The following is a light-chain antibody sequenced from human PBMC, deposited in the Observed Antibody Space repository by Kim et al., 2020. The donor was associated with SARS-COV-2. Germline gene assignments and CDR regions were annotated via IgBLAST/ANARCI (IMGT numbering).Light chain of an antibody. Sequence: SVALVQTARINCGGNNFGSKNVHWYQRKPGQAPVLVIYRDSNRPSGIPERFSGSNSGNTATLTISRAQAGDEADYYCQVWDSSTVVFGGGTQLTVL. CDR2: RDS. CDR1: NFGSKN. V-gene: IGLV3-9*01. J-gene: IGLJ2*01. CDR3: QVWDSSTVV.